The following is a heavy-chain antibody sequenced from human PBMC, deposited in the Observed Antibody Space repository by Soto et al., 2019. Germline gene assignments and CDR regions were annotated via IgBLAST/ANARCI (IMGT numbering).Heavy chain of an antibody. CDR2: ISSSSSYI. D-gene: IGHD3-22*01. CDR1: GFTFSSYS. Sequence: EVQLVESGGGLVKPGGSLRLSCAASGFTFSSYSMNWVRQAPGKGLEWVSSISSSSSYIYYADSVKGRFTISRDNAKNSLYLQMYSLRAEYTAVYYCARARGGYYFDYWGQGTLVTVSS. V-gene: IGHV3-21*01. CDR3: ARARGGYYFDY. J-gene: IGHJ4*02.